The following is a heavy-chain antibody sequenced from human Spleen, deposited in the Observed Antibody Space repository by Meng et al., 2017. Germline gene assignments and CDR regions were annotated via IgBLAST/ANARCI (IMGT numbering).Heavy chain of an antibody. D-gene: IGHD1-26*01. CDR1: GYTFTGYY. CDR3: ARGLLYYYYYGMDV. J-gene: IGHJ6*02. V-gene: IGHV1-2*06. Sequence: ASVKVSCKASGYTFTGYYMHWVRQAPGQGLEWMGRINPNSGGTNYAQKFQGRVTITRNTSISTAYMELSSLRSEDTAVYYCARGLLYYYYYGMDVWGQGTTVTVSS. CDR2: INPNSGGT.